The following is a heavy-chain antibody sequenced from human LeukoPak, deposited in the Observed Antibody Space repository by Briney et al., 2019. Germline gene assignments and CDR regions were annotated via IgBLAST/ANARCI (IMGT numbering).Heavy chain of an antibody. Sequence: GESLKISCKGSGYSFTNYWIGWVRQMPGKGLEWMGIIYPGDSDTRYSPSFQGQVTISADKSIRTAYLQWSSLKASDNAMYYCARHYGGGEYYYGMDVWGQGTTVTVAS. D-gene: IGHD2-21*01. J-gene: IGHJ6*02. CDR2: IYPGDSDT. V-gene: IGHV5-51*01. CDR3: ARHYGGGEYYYGMDV. CDR1: GYSFTNYW.